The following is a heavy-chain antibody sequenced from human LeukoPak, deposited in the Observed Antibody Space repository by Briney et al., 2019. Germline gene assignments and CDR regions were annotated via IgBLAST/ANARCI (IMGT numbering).Heavy chain of an antibody. CDR2: IYYSGST. V-gene: IGHV4-59*01. Sequence: SETLSLTCTVHGGSISSCYWTWIRQPPGKGLEWIGYIYYSGSTNYNPSLQSRVTISVDTSKNQFSLKLSSVTAADTAVYYCARVGYCSGGSCYFTWDYWGQGTLVTVSS. D-gene: IGHD2-15*01. CDR1: GGSISSCY. J-gene: IGHJ4*02. CDR3: ARVGYCSGGSCYFTWDY.